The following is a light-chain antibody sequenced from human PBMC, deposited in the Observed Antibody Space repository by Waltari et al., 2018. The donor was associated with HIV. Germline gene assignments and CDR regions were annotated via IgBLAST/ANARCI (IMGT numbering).Light chain of an antibody. CDR3: GAWDDSLKGFM. CDR1: RSNIGSNP. CDR2: RNS. J-gene: IGLJ3*02. V-gene: IGLV1-44*01. Sequence: QSVLTQPPSASGAPGQRVTISCSGSRSNIGSNPVSWYQPLHGTAPQLLISRNSQRPSGVPDRFSGSKSGSSASLAISGLQSEDESQYFCGAWDDSLKGFMFGGGTQLTVL.